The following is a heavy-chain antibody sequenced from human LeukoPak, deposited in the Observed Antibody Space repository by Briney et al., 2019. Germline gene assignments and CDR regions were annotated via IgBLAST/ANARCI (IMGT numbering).Heavy chain of an antibody. J-gene: IGHJ4*02. CDR3: ANTLRYFDWLPDY. CDR2: ISSNGGST. Sequence: PGGSLRLSCAASGFTFSSYAMHWVRQAPGKGLEYVSAISSNGGSTYYANSVKGRFTISRDNSKNTLYLQMNSLRAEDTAVYYCANTLRYFDWLPDYWGQGTLVTVSS. V-gene: IGHV3-64*01. D-gene: IGHD3-9*01. CDR1: GFTFSSYA.